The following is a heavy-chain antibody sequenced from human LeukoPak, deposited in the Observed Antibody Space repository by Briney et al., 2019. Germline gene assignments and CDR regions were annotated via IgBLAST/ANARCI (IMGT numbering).Heavy chain of an antibody. D-gene: IGHD5-12*01. CDR1: GGSISSYY. CDR2: IYYSGST. V-gene: IGHV4-59*12. Sequence: SETLSLTCTVSGGSISSYYWNWLRQPPGKGLEWIGYIYYSGSTNYNPSLRSRVTVSLDTSKNQFSLKLSSVTAADTAVYYCARPGYSGYDIDYWGQGALVTVSS. J-gene: IGHJ4*02. CDR3: ARPGYSGYDIDY.